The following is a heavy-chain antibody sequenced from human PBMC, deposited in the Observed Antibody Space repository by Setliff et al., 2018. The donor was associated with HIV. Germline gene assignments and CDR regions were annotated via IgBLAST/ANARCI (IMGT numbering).Heavy chain of an antibody. V-gene: IGHV4-59*01. J-gene: IGHJ4*02. Sequence: PSETLSLTCTVSGDSIRSNYWTWVRQPPGKGPEWIGNIHYSGRISYNPSLKSRVTMSLDATKNQFSLRLSSVTAADTAIYYCARAAGLWFGEPFDYWGRGSLVTVS. CDR3: ARAAGLWFGEPFDY. CDR2: IHYSGRI. CDR1: GDSIRSNY. D-gene: IGHD3-10*01.